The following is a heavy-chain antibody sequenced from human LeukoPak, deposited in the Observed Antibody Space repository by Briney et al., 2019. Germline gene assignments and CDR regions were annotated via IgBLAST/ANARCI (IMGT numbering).Heavy chain of an antibody. J-gene: IGHJ5*02. V-gene: IGHV5-51*01. CDR2: IFPGDSDA. CDR3: ARSVVVAARGNWFDP. D-gene: IGHD2-15*01. CDR1: GYSFTSYW. Sequence: EESLQISCKGSGYSFTSYWIGWVRQMPGKGLEWMGIIFPGDSDARYSPSFQGQVTISADKSISTAYLQWSSLKASDTAMYYCARSVVVAARGNWFDPWGQGTLVTVSS.